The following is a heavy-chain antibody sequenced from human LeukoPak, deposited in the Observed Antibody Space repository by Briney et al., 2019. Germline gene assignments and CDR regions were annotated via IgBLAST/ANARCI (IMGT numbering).Heavy chain of an antibody. V-gene: IGHV4-30-4*08. CDR3: ARESGGLGEYFDY. D-gene: IGHD3-16*01. CDR2: IYYSGST. Sequence: SQTLSLTCTVSGGSISSGDYYWSWIRQPPGKGLEWIGYIYYSGSTYYNPSLKSRVTISVDTSKNQFSLKLSSVTAADTAVYYSARESGGLGEYFDYWGQGTLVTVSS. J-gene: IGHJ4*02. CDR1: GGSISSGDYY.